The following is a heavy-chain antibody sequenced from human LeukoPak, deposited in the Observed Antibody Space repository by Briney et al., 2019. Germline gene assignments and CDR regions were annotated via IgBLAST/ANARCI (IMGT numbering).Heavy chain of an antibody. V-gene: IGHV3-48*04. Sequence: PGGSLRLSCAASGFTFSSYSMNWVRQAPGKGLEWVSYISSSSSTIYYADSVKGRFTISRDNAKNSLYLQMNSLRAEDTAVYYCARDMGEEWLQAFDYWGQGTLVTVSS. J-gene: IGHJ4*02. CDR2: ISSSSSTI. CDR3: ARDMGEEWLQAFDY. D-gene: IGHD5-12*01. CDR1: GFTFSSYS.